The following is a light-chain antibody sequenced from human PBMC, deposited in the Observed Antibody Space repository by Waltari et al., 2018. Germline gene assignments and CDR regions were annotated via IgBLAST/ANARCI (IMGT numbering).Light chain of an antibody. J-gene: IGKJ1*01. CDR1: QRVGRS. V-gene: IGKV3-20*01. CDR2: DES. CDR3: QNYVRLPVT. Sequence: EIVLTQSPGTLSLSPGERATLSCRARQRVGRSLVWYQQKPGQAPRLLIYDESTRATGIPDRVSGSGSGTDFSLTISRLEPEDFAVYYCQNYVRLPVTFGQGTKVEIK.